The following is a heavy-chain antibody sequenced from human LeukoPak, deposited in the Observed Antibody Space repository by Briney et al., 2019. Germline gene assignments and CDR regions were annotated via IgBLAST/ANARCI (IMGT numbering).Heavy chain of an antibody. CDR2: ISYDGSNK. J-gene: IGHJ4*02. D-gene: IGHD3-3*01. V-gene: IGHV3-30-3*01. CDR1: GFTFSSYA. CDR3: ARGPETYYDFWSGYSGVGY. Sequence: QPGRSPRLSCAASGFTFSSYAMHWVRQAPGKGLEWVAVISYDGSNKYYADSVKGRFTISRDNSKNTLYLQMNSLRAEDTAVYYCARGPETYYDFWSGYSGVGYWGQGTLVTVSS.